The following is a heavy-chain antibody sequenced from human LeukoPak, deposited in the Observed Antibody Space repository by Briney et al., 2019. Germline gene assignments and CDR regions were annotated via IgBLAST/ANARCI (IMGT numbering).Heavy chain of an antibody. CDR1: GFTFSSYW. CDR2: INSDGSST. CDR3: ASATYYYYMDV. Sequence: PGGSLRLSCAASGFTFSSYWMHWVRQAPGKGLVWVSHINSDGSSTSYADSVKGRFTISRDNAKNTLYLQMNSLRAEDTAVYYCASATYYYYMDVWGKGTTVTVSS. J-gene: IGHJ6*03. V-gene: IGHV3-74*01.